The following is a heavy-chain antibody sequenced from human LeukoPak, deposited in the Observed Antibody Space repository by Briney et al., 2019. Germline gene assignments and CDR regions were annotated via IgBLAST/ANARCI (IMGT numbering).Heavy chain of an antibody. J-gene: IGHJ4*02. CDR3: ARGEDFERYYLAY. D-gene: IGHD3-9*01. CDR1: GGSISIYY. Sequence: PSETLSLTCSVSGGSISIYYWTWIRQIPGKGLEWIGYIYYTGTTNYNPLFESRATISVDTSKNQFSLKLTSVTAADTAVYFCARGEDFERYYLAYWGQGTLVTVSS. V-gene: IGHV4-59*01. CDR2: IYYTGTT.